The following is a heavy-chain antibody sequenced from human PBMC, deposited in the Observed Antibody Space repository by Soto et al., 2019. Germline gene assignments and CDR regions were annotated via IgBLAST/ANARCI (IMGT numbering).Heavy chain of an antibody. V-gene: IGHV5-10-1*01. CDR2: IDPSDSYT. J-gene: IGHJ4*02. CDR3: ARQALGIMITFGGIDY. Sequence: PGESLKISCKGSGYSFTSYWISWVRQMPGKGLEWMGRIDPSDSYTNYSPSFQGHVTISGDKSISTAYLQWSSLKASDTAMYYCARQALGIMITFGGIDYWGQGTLVTVSS. CDR1: GYSFTSYW. D-gene: IGHD3-16*01.